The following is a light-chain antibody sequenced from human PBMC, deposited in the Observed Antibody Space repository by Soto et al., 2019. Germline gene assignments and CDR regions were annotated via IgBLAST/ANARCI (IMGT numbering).Light chain of an antibody. V-gene: IGKV1-5*03. CDR2: KAS. J-gene: IGKJ1*01. Sequence: DIQMTQSPSTLSASVGDRVTITCRASQSIGSWLAWYQQKPRKAPNLLIYKASSLESGVPSRFSGSGSGTEFTLTISSLQPDDFATYYCQHYNSYSEAFGQGTKVDIK. CDR1: QSIGSW. CDR3: QHYNSYSEA.